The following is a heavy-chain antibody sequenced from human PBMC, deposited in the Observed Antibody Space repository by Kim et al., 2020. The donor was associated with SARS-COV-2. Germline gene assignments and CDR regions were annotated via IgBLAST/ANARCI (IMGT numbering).Heavy chain of an antibody. V-gene: IGHV3-43*02. J-gene: IGHJ6*02. Sequence: GGSLRLSCAASGFTFDDYAMHWVRQAPGKGLEWVSLISGDGGSTYYADSVKGRFTISRDNSKNSLYLQMNSLRTEDTALYYCAKDMRGAAAPYGMDVWGQGTTVTVSS. CDR3: AKDMRGAAAPYGMDV. CDR2: ISGDGGST. D-gene: IGHD6-13*01. CDR1: GFTFDDYA.